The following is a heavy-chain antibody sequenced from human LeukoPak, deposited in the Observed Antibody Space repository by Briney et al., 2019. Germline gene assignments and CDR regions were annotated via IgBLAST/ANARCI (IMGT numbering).Heavy chain of an antibody. Sequence: GGSLRLTCAASGFTVSSNYMSWVRQAPGKGLEWVSVIYSDGSTYYADSVKGRFTISRDNSKNTLHLQMNSLRAEDTAVYYCARGSSGCSCPCYWGQGTLVTVSS. CDR3: ARGSSGCSCPCY. CDR2: IYSDGST. CDR1: GFTVSSNY. D-gene: IGHD6-19*01. J-gene: IGHJ4*02. V-gene: IGHV3-66*01.